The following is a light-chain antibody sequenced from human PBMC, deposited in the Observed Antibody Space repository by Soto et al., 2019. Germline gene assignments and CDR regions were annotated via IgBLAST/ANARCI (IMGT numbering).Light chain of an antibody. CDR1: QSVSSSY. J-gene: IGKJ5*01. CDR3: HQYGSSPPVT. CDR2: GAS. Sequence: EIVLTQSPGTLSLSPGERATLSCRASQSVSSSYLAWYQQKPGQAPRLLIYGASGRATGIPDSFSGSGSGTAVTLTISRLEPEDFAVYYCHQYGSSPPVTFGQGTRLEIK. V-gene: IGKV3-20*01.